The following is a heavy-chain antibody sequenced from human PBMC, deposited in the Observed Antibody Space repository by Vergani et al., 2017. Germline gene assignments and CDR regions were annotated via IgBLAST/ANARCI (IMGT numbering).Heavy chain of an antibody. CDR3: ARDHHKWGGIAAAGTPADVKKDDY. Sequence: QVQLVESGGGVVQPGRSLRLSCAASGFTFSSYAMHWVRQAPGKGLEWVAVISYDGSNKYYADSVKGRFTISRDNSKNTLYLQMNSLRAEDTAVYYCARDHHKWGGIAAAGTPADVKKDDYWGQGTLVTVSS. V-gene: IGHV3-30-3*01. CDR1: GFTFSSYA. D-gene: IGHD6-13*01. J-gene: IGHJ4*02. CDR2: ISYDGSNK.